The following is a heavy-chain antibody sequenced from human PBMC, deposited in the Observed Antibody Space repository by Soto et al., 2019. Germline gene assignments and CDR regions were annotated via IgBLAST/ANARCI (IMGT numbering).Heavy chain of an antibody. Sequence: GASVKVSCKASGNTFTTYAVHWVRQAPGQRLEWMGWINAGNINTKYSQKFQGRVTITGDTSASTAYMELSSVTAADTAVYYCARAANLMVRGVINWFDPWGQGTLVTVS. CDR2: INAGNINT. J-gene: IGHJ5*02. D-gene: IGHD3-10*01. CDR1: GNTFTTYA. CDR3: ARAANLMVRGVINWFDP. V-gene: IGHV1-3*01.